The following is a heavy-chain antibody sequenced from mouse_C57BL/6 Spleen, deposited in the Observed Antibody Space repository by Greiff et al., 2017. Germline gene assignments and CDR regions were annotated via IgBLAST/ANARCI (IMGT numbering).Heavy chain of an antibody. CDR2: INPNNGGT. V-gene: IGHV1-26*01. D-gene: IGHD1-1*01. CDR1: GYTFTDYY. Sequence: EVQLQQSGPELVKPGASVKISCKASGYTFTDYYMNWVKQSPGKSLEWIGDINPNNGGTSYNQKFKGKATLTVDKSSSTAYMELRSLTSEDSAVYYGARGAGVATDYAMDYWGQGTSVTVSS. CDR3: ARGAGVATDYAMDY. J-gene: IGHJ4*01.